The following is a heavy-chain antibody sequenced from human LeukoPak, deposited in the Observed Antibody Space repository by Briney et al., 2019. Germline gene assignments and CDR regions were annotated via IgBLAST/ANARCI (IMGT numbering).Heavy chain of an antibody. CDR3: ARDYFSRYCSGGSCYTAFFDY. V-gene: IGHV4-34*01. CDR1: GGSFSGYY. CDR2: INHSGST. D-gene: IGHD2-15*01. Sequence: SETLSLTCAVYGGSFSGYYWSWIRQPPGKGLEWIGEINHSGSTNYSPSLKSRVTISVDTSKNQFSLKLSSVTAADTAVYYCARDYFSRYCSGGSCYTAFFDYWGQGTLVTVSS. J-gene: IGHJ4*02.